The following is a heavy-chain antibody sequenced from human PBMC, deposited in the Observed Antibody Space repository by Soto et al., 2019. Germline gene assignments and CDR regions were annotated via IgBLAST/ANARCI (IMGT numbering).Heavy chain of an antibody. CDR1: GFTFSDYY. V-gene: IGHV3-11*01. Sequence: QVQLVESGGGLVKPGGSLRLSCAASGFTFSDYYMSWIRQAPGKGLEWVSYISSSGSTIYYADSVKGRITNSRDNAKNSLYLQMNSLRAEDTAVYYCARQKAWTGEWLSLYAPGMDVWGQGTTVTVSS. CDR2: ISSSGSTI. J-gene: IGHJ6*02. CDR3: ARQKAWTGEWLSLYAPGMDV. D-gene: IGHD3-22*01.